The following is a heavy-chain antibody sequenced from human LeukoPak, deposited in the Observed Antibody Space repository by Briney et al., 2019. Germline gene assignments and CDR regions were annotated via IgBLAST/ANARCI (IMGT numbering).Heavy chain of an antibody. CDR3: ARPEGSGYWEFGY. D-gene: IGHD3-22*01. J-gene: IGHJ4*02. Sequence: GESLKVSCKASGYSFTNYWIGWVRQMPGKGLEWMGIIYPGDSDTRYSPSFQGQVTISADKSISTAYLQWSSLKASDTAMYYCARPEGSGYWEFGYWGQGTLVTVSS. CDR1: GYSFTNYW. CDR2: IYPGDSDT. V-gene: IGHV5-51*01.